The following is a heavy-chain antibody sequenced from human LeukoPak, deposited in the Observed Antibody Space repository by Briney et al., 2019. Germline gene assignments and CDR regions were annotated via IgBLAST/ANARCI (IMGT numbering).Heavy chain of an antibody. V-gene: IGHV3-66*01. J-gene: IGHJ1*01. CDR1: GFSGSNNY. CDR2: IYGDGRT. Sequence: GWALRLDCVVSGFSGSNNYIIWVRPAPVHGRQRVSVIYGDGRTSHSASVRGRFTISRDNAQNSMYLQMNSLRVEDTAVYYCTSWGDTTAEYFQRWGQGTLVTVSS. CDR3: TSWGDTTAEYFQR. D-gene: IGHD2-21*02.